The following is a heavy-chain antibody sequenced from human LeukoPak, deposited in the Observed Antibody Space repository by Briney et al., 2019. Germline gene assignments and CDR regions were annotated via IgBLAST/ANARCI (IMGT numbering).Heavy chain of an antibody. D-gene: IGHD2-2*01. V-gene: IGHV3-30*03. CDR3: ARDLGDIVVVPAAPRSGFDP. CDR2: ISYDGSNE. CDR1: GFTFSSYG. J-gene: IGHJ5*02. Sequence: GGSLRLSCAASGFTFSSYGMHWVRQAPGKGLEWVAVISYDGSNEYYADSVKGRFTISRDNSKNTLYLQMNSLRAEDTAVYYCARDLGDIVVVPAAPRSGFDPWGQGTLVTVSS.